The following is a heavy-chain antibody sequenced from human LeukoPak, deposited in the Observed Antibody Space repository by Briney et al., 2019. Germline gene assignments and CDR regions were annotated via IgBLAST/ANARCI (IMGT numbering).Heavy chain of an antibody. V-gene: IGHV1-18*04. Sequence: PEASVKVSCKASGYTFTSYGISWVRQPPGQGLEWMGWISAYNGNTNYAQKLQGRVTMTTDTSTSTAYMELRSLRSDDTAVYYCANYDILTGYLNWGQGTLVTVSS. CDR2: ISAYNGNT. CDR3: ANYDILTGYLN. CDR1: GYTFTSYG. D-gene: IGHD3-9*01. J-gene: IGHJ4*02.